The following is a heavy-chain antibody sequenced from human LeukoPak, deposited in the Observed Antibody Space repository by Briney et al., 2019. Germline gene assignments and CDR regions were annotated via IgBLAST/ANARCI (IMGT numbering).Heavy chain of an antibody. CDR3: ARGKCGGNFAFVLYFNL. Sequence: SQTMSLSCAVTGGSISSGDDYWSWIRQPAGKELEWVGHIYSSGSTNYNSSLKSRVTISGDTSTTHCSLNLSSLTAADTAAYYCARGKCGGNFAFVLYFNLWGRGTLVTVSS. CDR1: GGSISSGDDY. D-gene: IGHD2-21*02. V-gene: IGHV4-61*09. J-gene: IGHJ2*01. CDR2: IYSSGST.